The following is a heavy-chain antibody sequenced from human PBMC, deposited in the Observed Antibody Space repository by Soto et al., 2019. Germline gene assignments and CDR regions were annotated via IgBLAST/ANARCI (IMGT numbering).Heavy chain of an antibody. CDR2: ISPYNLDT. Sequence: QAQLVQSGTEVKKPGASVKVSCKATGYTFSSYGITWVRQAPGQGLECLGWISPYNLDTKYAQILQGRVHMTTDTSTRTAYMDMRSLRPDHTAVYYCARGGYYDSSGARNYHYYGMDVWGQGTTVTVSS. J-gene: IGHJ6*01. CDR3: ARGGYYDSSGARNYHYYGMDV. CDR1: GYTFSSYG. V-gene: IGHV1-18*01. D-gene: IGHD3-22*01.